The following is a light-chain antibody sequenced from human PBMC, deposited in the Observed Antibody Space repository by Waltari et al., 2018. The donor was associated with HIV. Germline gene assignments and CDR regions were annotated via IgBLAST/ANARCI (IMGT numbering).Light chain of an antibody. Sequence: EIVLTQYPATLSLSPGERATLSCRASQSFSSSLAWYQQKPDQAPRLLIYDASNRATGIPARFSGSGSGTDFTLTISSLEPEDFAVYYCQQRSNWPRTFGQGTKVEIK. CDR2: DAS. J-gene: IGKJ1*01. CDR3: QQRSNWPRT. CDR1: QSFSSS. V-gene: IGKV3-11*01.